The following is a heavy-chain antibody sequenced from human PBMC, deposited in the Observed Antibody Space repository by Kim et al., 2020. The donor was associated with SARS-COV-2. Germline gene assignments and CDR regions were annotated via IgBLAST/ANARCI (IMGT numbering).Heavy chain of an antibody. CDR3: AKDFSPYGDYSLDY. Sequence: GGSLRLSCAASGFTFSSYGMHWVRQAPGKGLEWVAVISYDGSNKYYADSVKGRFTISRDNSKNTLYLQMNSLRAEDTAVYYCAKDFSPYGDYSLDYWGQGTLVTVSS. CDR1: GFTFSSYG. D-gene: IGHD4-17*01. J-gene: IGHJ4*02. V-gene: IGHV3-30*18. CDR2: ISYDGSNK.